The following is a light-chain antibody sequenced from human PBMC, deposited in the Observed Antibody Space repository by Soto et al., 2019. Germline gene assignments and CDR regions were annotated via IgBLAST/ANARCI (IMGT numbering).Light chain of an antibody. CDR1: QSISTY. CDR2: RSS. V-gene: IGKV1-39*01. Sequence: DIQMTQSPSSLSVSIGDRVIITCRASQSISTYLTWYQYKPGKAPRLVIFRSSTLQSGVPSRFSGRGSGTDVTLTISSLQPEDLATYFCQQSYTDVRTFGQGTKVQIK. J-gene: IGKJ2*01. CDR3: QQSYTDVRT.